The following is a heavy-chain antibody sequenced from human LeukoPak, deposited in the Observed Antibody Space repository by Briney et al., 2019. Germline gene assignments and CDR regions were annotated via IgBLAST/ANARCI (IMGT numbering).Heavy chain of an antibody. CDR3: TRDTGTTGEVKFDP. Sequence: SETLSLTCAVYGGSFSGYYWSWIRQPPGKGLEWIGEVNHSGSTNYNPSLKSRVTMSVDTSRSQFSLNLMSVTAADTAVYYCTRDTGTTGEVKFDPWGQGTLVTVSS. J-gene: IGHJ5*02. CDR2: VNHSGST. V-gene: IGHV4-34*01. CDR1: GGSFSGYY. D-gene: IGHD4-17*01.